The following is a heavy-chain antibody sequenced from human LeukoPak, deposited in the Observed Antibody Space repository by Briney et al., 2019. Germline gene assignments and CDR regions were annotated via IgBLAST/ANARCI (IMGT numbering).Heavy chain of an antibody. J-gene: IGHJ4*02. CDR2: IYTSGST. CDR3: ARGTGYCSGGSCSGSFDY. D-gene: IGHD2-15*01. CDR1: GGSISSGSYY. V-gene: IGHV4-61*02. Sequence: SETLSLTCTVSGGSISSGSYYWSWIRQPAGKGLEWIGRIYTSGSTNYNPSLKSRVTISLDTSKNQFSLKLTSVTAADTAVYYCARGTGYCSGGSCSGSFDYWGQGPLVTVSS.